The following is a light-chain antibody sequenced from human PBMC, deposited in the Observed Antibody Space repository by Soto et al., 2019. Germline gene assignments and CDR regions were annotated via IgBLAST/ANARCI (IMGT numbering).Light chain of an antibody. Sequence: QSVLTQPPSVSAAPGQKVTISCSGSSSNIGNNYVSWYQQPPGTAPKLLIYDNNKRPSGIPDRFSGSKSGTSATLGITGRQTGDEADYYCGKWESSLSAGVFGGGTKLTVL. CDR3: GKWESSLSAGV. CDR2: DNN. V-gene: IGLV1-51*01. J-gene: IGLJ2*01. CDR1: SSNIGNNY.